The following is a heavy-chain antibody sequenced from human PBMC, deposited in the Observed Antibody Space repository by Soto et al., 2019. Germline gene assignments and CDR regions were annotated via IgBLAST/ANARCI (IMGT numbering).Heavy chain of an antibody. Sequence: ASVKVSCKASGYTFSGFYMHWVRQAPGQGLEWMGWINPNSGGTKSAEKFQGRVTMTRDTSISTAYMELSRLTSDDTAVYYCARHTRNQFDPWGQGTLVTVSS. J-gene: IGHJ5*02. CDR2: INPNSGGT. V-gene: IGHV1-2*02. CDR3: ARHTRNQFDP. CDR1: GYTFSGFY.